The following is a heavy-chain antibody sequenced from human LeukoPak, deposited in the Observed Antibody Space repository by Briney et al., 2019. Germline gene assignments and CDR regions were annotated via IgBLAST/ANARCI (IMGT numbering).Heavy chain of an antibody. CDR2: IYYSGST. J-gene: IGHJ4*02. V-gene: IGHV4-59*01. CDR1: GGSISSYY. D-gene: IGHD1-14*01. CDR3: AREMPNLDY. Sequence: SETLSLTCTVSGGSISSYYWSWLRLPPGRGLEWSGYIYYSGSTNYNPSLKSRVTISVDTSKNQFSLKLSSVNAADTAVYYCAREMPNLDYWGQGTLVTVSS.